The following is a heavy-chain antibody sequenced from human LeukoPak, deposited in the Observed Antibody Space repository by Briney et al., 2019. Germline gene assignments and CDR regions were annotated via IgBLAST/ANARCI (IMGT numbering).Heavy chain of an antibody. Sequence: GGSLRLSCAASGFTFSSYSMNWVRQAPGKGLEWVSYISSSSSTIYYADSVKGRFTISRDNSKNTLYLQMNSLRAEDTAVYYCAKGYCSSTSCRGVFDYWGQGTLVTVSS. CDR1: GFTFSSYS. J-gene: IGHJ4*02. CDR3: AKGYCSSTSCRGVFDY. V-gene: IGHV3-48*01. CDR2: ISSSSSTI. D-gene: IGHD2-2*01.